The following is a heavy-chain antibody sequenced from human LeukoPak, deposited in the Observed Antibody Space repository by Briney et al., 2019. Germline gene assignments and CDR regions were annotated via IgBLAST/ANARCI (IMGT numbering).Heavy chain of an antibody. CDR1: GGSISSYY. D-gene: IGHD3-10*01. V-gene: IGHV4-59*08. CDR2: IYYSGST. J-gene: IGHJ4*02. CDR3: ARDLSITLIRGITFDY. Sequence: SETLSLTCTVSGGSISSYYWSWIRQPPGKGLEWIGYIYYSGSTNYNPSLKSRVTISVDTSKNQFSLKLSSVTAADTAVYYCARDLSITLIRGITFDYWGQGALVTVTS.